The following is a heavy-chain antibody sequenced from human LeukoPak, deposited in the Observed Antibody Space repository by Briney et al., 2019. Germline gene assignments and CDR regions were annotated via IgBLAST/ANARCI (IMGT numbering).Heavy chain of an antibody. CDR1: GYTFTSYG. CDR2: ISAYNGNT. J-gene: IGHJ3*02. D-gene: IGHD2-15*01. Sequence: VASVKVSCKASGYTFTSYGISWVRQAPGQGLEWMGWISAYNGNTNYAQKPQGRVTMTTDTSTSTAYMELRSLRSDDTAVYYCARALVGIDAFDIWGQGTMVTVSS. CDR3: ARALVGIDAFDI. V-gene: IGHV1-18*01.